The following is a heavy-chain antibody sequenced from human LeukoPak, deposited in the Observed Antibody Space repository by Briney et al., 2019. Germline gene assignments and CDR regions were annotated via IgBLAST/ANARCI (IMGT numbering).Heavy chain of an antibody. J-gene: IGHJ4*02. Sequence: GGSLRLSCAASGFAVSSNYMTWVRQAPGKGLEWVSVIYSGGSTYYADSVKGRFTISRDNSKNTLYPQMNSLRAEDSAVYYCARLGYSGYKTLDYWGQGTLVAVSS. CDR1: GFAVSSNY. V-gene: IGHV3-66*04. CDR3: ARLGYSGYKTLDY. CDR2: IYSGGST. D-gene: IGHD5-12*01.